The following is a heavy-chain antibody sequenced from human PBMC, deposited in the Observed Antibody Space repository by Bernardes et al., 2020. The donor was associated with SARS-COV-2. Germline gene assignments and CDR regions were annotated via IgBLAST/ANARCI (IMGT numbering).Heavy chain of an antibody. Sequence: VGSLRLSCAASGFTISSSWMHWVRQPHGTGLVWLSRISDDGSYTDYAGSVRGRFTISRDYAKNTVYLQMDSLRVDDTAVYYCARDTFGDGALFDYWGQGNLVTVSS. D-gene: IGHD3-10*01. V-gene: IGHV3-74*01. CDR1: GFTISSSW. CDR3: ARDTFGDGALFDY. J-gene: IGHJ4*02. CDR2: ISDDGSYT.